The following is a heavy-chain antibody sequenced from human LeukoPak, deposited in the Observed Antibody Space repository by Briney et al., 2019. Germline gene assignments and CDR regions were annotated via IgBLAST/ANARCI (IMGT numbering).Heavy chain of an antibody. CDR2: ISYDGNNK. CDR1: GFTFSSYA. Sequence: SLRLSCAASGFTFSSYAMYWVRQAPGKGLEWVAVISYDGNNKYYADSVKGRFTISRDDSKNTLSLQMNSLRAGDTAVYYCARGAPERISSSTNYYFDYWGQGTLVTVSS. V-gene: IGHV3-30-3*01. J-gene: IGHJ4*02. CDR3: ARGAPERISSSTNYYFDY. D-gene: IGHD6-6*01.